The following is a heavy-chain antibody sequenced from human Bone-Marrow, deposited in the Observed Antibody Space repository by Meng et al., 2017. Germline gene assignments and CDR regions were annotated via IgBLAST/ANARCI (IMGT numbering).Heavy chain of an antibody. D-gene: IGHD3-10*01. CDR2: IIPIFGTA. Sequence: SVKVSCKASGGTFSSYAISWVRQAPGQGLEWMGGIIPIFGTANYAQKFQGRVTITTDESTSTAYMELSSLRSEDTAVYYWARVAYGSGSYYQIWGQGTLVTVSS. J-gene: IGHJ4*02. V-gene: IGHV1-69*05. CDR3: ARVAYGSGSYYQI. CDR1: GGTFSSYA.